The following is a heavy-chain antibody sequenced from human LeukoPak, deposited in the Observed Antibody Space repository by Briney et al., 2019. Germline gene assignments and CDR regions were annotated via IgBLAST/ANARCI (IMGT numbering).Heavy chain of an antibody. J-gene: IGHJ4*02. CDR2: IKSKSDGGTT. Sequence: GGSLRLSCAASGFTFSNAWMNWVRQAPGKGLEWVGRIKSKSDGGTTDYAAPVNGRFTISRDDSKNTLYPQMNSLKTEDTAVYYCTTDVVVRDIDYWGQGTLVTVSS. V-gene: IGHV3-15*01. CDR3: TTDVVVRDIDY. CDR1: GFTFSNAW. D-gene: IGHD3-22*01.